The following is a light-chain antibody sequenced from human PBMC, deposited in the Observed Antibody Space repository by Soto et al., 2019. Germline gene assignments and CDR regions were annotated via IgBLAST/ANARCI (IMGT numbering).Light chain of an antibody. CDR3: QNYHLALGT. CDR1: QDIINH. V-gene: IGKV1-27*01. Sequence: DIPMTQSPSSLSASVGDTVTITCRASQDIINHLAWYQQRPGKVPNLLIYGASTLPSGVPSRFRGSGSGTHFTLTISSLQPEDVATYYCQNYHLALGTFGQGTRLEIK. CDR2: GAS. J-gene: IGKJ5*01.